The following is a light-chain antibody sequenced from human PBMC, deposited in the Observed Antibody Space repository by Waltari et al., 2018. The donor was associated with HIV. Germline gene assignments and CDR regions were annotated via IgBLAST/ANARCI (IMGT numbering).Light chain of an antibody. CDR1: SSNLGNFP. CDR2: SNV. Sequence: QSVLTQPPSASGTPGQRVTISCSGGSSNLGNFPVNWYQQLPGTAPKLIILSNVHRPSGVPDRFSGSKSGTSASLAISGLQSEDEADYYCAAWDDTLNGVVFGGGTKLTVL. J-gene: IGLJ2*01. V-gene: IGLV1-44*01. CDR3: AAWDDTLNGVV.